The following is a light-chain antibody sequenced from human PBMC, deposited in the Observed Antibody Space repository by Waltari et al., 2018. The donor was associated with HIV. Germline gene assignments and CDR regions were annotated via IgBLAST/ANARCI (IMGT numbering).Light chain of an antibody. CDR1: SSAVGSYNL. CDR2: GVN. CDR3: CSYTGGGTLI. Sequence: QSALNQPASVSGSPGQSITIPCTGTSSAVGSYNLFSWYQQHPGKAPNPMLYGVNKRPSGVSNRFSGSKSGNTASLTISGLQAEDDADYSCCSYTGGGTLIFGGGTKLTVL. V-gene: IGLV2-23*02. J-gene: IGLJ2*01.